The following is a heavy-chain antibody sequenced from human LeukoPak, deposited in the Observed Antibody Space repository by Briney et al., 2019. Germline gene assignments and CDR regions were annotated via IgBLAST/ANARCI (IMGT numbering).Heavy chain of an antibody. D-gene: IGHD5-18*01. CDR3: ARHDTAMAADYGMDV. V-gene: IGHV3-11*01. CDR2: ISSRGSTI. Sequence: GGSLRLSCAASGFTFSDYYMSWIRQAPGKGLEWVSYISSRGSTIYYADSVKGRFTISRDNAKNSLYLQMNSLRAEDTAVYYCARHDTAMAADYGMDVWGQGATVTVSS. CDR1: GFTFSDYY. J-gene: IGHJ6*02.